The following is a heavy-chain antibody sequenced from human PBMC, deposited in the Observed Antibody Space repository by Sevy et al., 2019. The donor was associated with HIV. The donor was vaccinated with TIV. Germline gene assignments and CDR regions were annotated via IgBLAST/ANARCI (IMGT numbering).Heavy chain of an antibody. V-gene: IGHV1-2*02. J-gene: IGHJ4*02. Sequence: ASVKVSCKASGYTFTGYYMHWVRQAPGQGLEWMGWINPNSGGTNYAQKFQGRVTMTRDTSISTAYMELSRLRSDDTAVYYCARGYVCGGHCYPDYWGQGTLVTVSS. D-gene: IGHD2-21*02. CDR1: GYTFTGYY. CDR3: ARGYVCGGHCYPDY. CDR2: INPNSGGT.